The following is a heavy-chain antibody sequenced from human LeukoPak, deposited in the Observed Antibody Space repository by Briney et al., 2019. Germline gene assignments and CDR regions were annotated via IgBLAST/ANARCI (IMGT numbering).Heavy chain of an antibody. D-gene: IGHD3-22*01. V-gene: IGHV4-59*01. CDR2: IYYSGST. CDR3: ARLVPWSDSSGYYYWYFDL. Sequence: PSETLSLTCTVSGGSISSYYWSWIRQPPGKGLEWIGYIYYSGSTNYNPSLKSRLTISVDTSKNPFSLKLSSVTAADTAVYYCARLVPWSDSSGYYYWYFDLWGRGTLVTVSS. CDR1: GGSISSYY. J-gene: IGHJ2*01.